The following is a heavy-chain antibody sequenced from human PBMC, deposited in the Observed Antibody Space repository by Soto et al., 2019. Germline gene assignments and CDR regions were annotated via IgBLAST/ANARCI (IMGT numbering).Heavy chain of an antibody. D-gene: IGHD3-10*01. CDR1: GGSFSGYY. J-gene: IGHJ5*02. CDR2: INHSGST. Sequence: SETLSLPCAVYGGSFSGYYCSWIRQPPGKGLEWIGEINHSGSTNYNPSLKSRVTISVDTSKNQFSLKLSSVTAADTAVYYCARAGKYYYGSGSRRLYNWFDPWGQGTLVTVSS. CDR3: ARAGKYYYGSGSRRLYNWFDP. V-gene: IGHV4-34*01.